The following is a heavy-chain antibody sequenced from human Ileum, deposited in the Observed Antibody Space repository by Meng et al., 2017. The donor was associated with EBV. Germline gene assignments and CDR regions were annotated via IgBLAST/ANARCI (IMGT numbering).Heavy chain of an antibody. CDR3: ARGWDTAMDSG. CDR2: IYYSGTT. J-gene: IGHJ4*02. D-gene: IGHD5-18*01. Sequence: QVQLQQSGPGLGKPSETLSPPCTVSGGSVSISSYYWSWIRQPPGKGLEWIGYIYYSGTTNYNPSLESRVTISVDTSKNQFSLKLRSVAASDTAVYYCARGWDTAMDSGWGQGTLVTVSS. CDR1: GGSVSISSYY. V-gene: IGHV4-61*01.